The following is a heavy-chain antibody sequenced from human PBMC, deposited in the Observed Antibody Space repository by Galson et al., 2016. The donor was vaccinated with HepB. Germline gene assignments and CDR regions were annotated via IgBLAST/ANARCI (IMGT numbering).Heavy chain of an antibody. CDR3: ATGIVVAGKMYYHYMDV. D-gene: IGHD6-19*01. J-gene: IGHJ6*03. V-gene: IGHV4-39*02. CDR2: FYYPGTT. CDR1: GGSISGSDYY. Sequence: SETLSLTCNVSGGSISGSDYYWGWIRQAPGRRLEWIGSFYYPGTTNYNPSLESRVAIYVPTSKSHLSLSLTSVTASDTAVYYCATGIVVAGKMYYHYMDVWGKGTSVTVSS.